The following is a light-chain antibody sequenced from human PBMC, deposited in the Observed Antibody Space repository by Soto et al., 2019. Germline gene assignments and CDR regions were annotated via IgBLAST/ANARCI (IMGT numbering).Light chain of an antibody. CDR3: QRYNRWPLA. CDR2: DAY. Sequence: ETVMTQSPATLSVSTGERATLSCRASQGIGSTLAWYQQKPGQAPRLLIYDAYIRATGVPARFSASGSGTEFTLTINSLQSEDFAVYYCQRYNRWPLAFGGGTKVDI. V-gene: IGKV3-15*01. J-gene: IGKJ4*01. CDR1: QGIGST.